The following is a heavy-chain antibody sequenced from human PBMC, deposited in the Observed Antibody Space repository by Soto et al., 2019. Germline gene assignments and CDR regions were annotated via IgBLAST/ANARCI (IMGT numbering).Heavy chain of an antibody. J-gene: IGHJ5*02. CDR2: ISAYNGNT. V-gene: IGHV1-18*04. CDR1: GYTFTSYG. Sequence: GASVKVSCKASGYTFTSYGMRWVRQAPGQGLEWMGWISAYNGNTNYAQNFQGRATMTTDTSTSTAYMELRSLRSDDTAVYYCARADWFDPWGQGTLVTVSS. CDR3: ARADWFDP.